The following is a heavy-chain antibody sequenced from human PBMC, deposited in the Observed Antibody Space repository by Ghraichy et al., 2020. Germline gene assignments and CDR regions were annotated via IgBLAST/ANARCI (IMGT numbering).Heavy chain of an antibody. CDR3: ASRHYTDFY. Sequence: SQTLSLTCGVSGASISDHWWSWVRQPPGKGLEWVGEIFHSGSTNYNLSLKGRVTVSVDKSKNQFFLELRSVTAADTAVYYCASRHYTDFYWGQGTLVTVSS. J-gene: IGHJ4*02. CDR1: GASISDHW. D-gene: IGHD3/OR15-3a*01. V-gene: IGHV4-4*02. CDR2: IFHSGST.